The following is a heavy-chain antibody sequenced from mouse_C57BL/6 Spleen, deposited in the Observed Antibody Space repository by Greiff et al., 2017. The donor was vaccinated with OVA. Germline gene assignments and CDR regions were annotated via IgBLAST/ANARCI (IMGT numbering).Heavy chain of an antibody. CDR1: GYAFSSSW. V-gene: IGHV1-82*01. CDR3: ARGTAQASDYFDY. D-gene: IGHD3-2*02. CDR2: IYPGDGDT. Sequence: VQLQQSGPELVKPGASVKISCKASGYAFSSSWMNWVKQRPGKGLGWIGRIYPGDGDTNYNGKFKGKATLTADKSSSTAYMQLSSLTSEDSAVYFCARGTAQASDYFDYWGQGTTLTVSS. J-gene: IGHJ2*01.